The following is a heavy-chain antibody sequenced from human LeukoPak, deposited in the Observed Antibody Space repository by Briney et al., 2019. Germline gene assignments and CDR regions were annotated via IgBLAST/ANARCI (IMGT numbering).Heavy chain of an antibody. CDR1: GFTFSTYS. V-gene: IGHV3-48*02. J-gene: IGHJ1*01. CDR3: AKDSDYYHSSGYYYAYFQH. CDR2: ISSSSSTI. Sequence: GGSLRLSCAVSGFTFSTYSMNWVRQAPGKGLEWVSYISSSSSTIYYADSVKGRFTISRDNAKNSLYLQMNSLRDEDTAVCYCAKDSDYYHSSGYYYAYFQHWGQGTLVTVSS. D-gene: IGHD3-22*01.